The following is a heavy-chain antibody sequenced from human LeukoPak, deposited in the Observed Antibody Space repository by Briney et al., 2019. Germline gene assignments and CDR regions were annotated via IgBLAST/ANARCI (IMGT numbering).Heavy chain of an antibody. D-gene: IGHD3-10*01. CDR2: IRSDGNNK. CDR3: AKDRRGTVVRGPIMQTRDYYFEY. CDR1: GFTFSNYA. J-gene: IGHJ4*02. Sequence: PGGSLRLSCAASGFTFSNYAMHWVRQAPGKGLEWVAFIRSDGNNKYYADSVKGRFTISRDNFKNTLYLQMNSLRVEDTAVFYCAKDRRGTVVRGPIMQTRDYYFEYWGQGTLVTVSS. V-gene: IGHV3-30*02.